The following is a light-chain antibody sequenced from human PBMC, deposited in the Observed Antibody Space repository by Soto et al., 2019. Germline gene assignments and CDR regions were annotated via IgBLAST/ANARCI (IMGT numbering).Light chain of an antibody. V-gene: IGLV2-11*01. CDR2: DVS. CDR1: SSDVGGYKY. J-gene: IGLJ1*01. CDR3: CSHAGSYTDV. Sequence: QSALTQPRSVSVSPGQSVTISCTGTSSDVGGYKYVSWYQQHPGKAPKVMIYDVSKRPSGVPDRFSGSKSGNTASLTISGLEADDEADDYFCSHAGSYTDVFGTGTKLTVL.